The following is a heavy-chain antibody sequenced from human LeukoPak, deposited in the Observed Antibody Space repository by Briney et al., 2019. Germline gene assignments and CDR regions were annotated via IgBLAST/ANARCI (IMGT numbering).Heavy chain of an antibody. Sequence: PGGSLRLSCAASGFTFSSYSMTWVRQAPGKGLEWVSSISSSSSYIYYADSVKGRFTISRDNAKNSLYLQMNSLRAEDTAVYYCARGAPYYDILTGGARFDPWGQGTPVTVSS. CDR2: ISSSSSYI. CDR3: ARGAPYYDILTGGARFDP. J-gene: IGHJ5*02. D-gene: IGHD3-9*01. CDR1: GFTFSSYS. V-gene: IGHV3-21*01.